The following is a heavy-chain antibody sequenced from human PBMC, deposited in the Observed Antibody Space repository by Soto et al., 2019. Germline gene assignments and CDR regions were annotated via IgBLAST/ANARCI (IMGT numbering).Heavy chain of an antibody. CDR1: GYTFSSYG. Sequence: QVQLVQSGAEVKKPGASVKVSCKASGYTFSSYGISWVRQAPGQGLEWMGWISAYNGTTYYAQNLQGRVTMTTDTSTSTAYMELRSLRSDDTAVYYCARSRIIAARPPGDYWGQGTLVTVSS. V-gene: IGHV1-18*01. J-gene: IGHJ4*02. CDR3: ARSRIIAARPPGDY. D-gene: IGHD6-6*01. CDR2: ISAYNGTT.